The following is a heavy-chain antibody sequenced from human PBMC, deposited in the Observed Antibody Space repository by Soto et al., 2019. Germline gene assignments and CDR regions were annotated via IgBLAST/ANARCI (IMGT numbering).Heavy chain of an antibody. CDR1: GYSFTGYY. V-gene: IGHV1-2*02. D-gene: IGHD3-22*01. CDR3: ARVHYDSVPADF. CDR2: INPNTGGT. Sequence: ASIKVSCKASGYSFTGYYLHCVRQAPGQGFEWVGWINPNTGGTNSAQKFQGRVTMTSDTSISTVFMELSGLRSDDTAVYYCARVHYDSVPADFWGQGTLVTVSS. J-gene: IGHJ4*02.